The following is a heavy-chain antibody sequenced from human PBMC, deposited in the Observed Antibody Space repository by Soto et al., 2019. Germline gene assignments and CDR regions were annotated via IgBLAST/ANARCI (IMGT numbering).Heavy chain of an antibody. CDR1: GFTFSSYE. CDR3: ARIAVAGAYDY. J-gene: IGHJ4*02. V-gene: IGHV3-48*03. Sequence: VQLVESGGGLVKPGGSLRLSCAASGFTFSSYELNWVRQAPGKGLEWVSYISTGGTTMYYADSVKGRFTISRDNAKNSLYLQMNSLRAEDTAVYYCARIAVAGAYDYWGQGTLVTVSS. CDR2: ISTGGTTM. D-gene: IGHD6-19*01.